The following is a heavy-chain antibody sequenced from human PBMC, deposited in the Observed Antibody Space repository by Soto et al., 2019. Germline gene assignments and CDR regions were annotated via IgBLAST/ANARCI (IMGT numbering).Heavy chain of an antibody. D-gene: IGHD4-17*01. CDR3: AKDQDDYGGNADY. CDR2: ISGGGANT. Sequence: GGSLRLSCAASGFTFGFYAMTWVRRAPGKGLEWVSAISGGGANTYYADSVKGRFTISRDDSKKILYLQMNSLRAEDTAIYYCAKDQDDYGGNADYWGQGTLVTVSS. J-gene: IGHJ4*02. V-gene: IGHV3-23*01. CDR1: GFTFGFYA.